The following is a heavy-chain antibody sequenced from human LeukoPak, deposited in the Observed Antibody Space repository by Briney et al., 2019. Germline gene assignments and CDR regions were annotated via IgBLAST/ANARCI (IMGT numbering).Heavy chain of an antibody. V-gene: IGHV3-30*04. CDR2: ISYDARNN. CDR1: GFTLSRSA. J-gene: IGHJ4*02. Sequence: GGCLRLSCAASGFTLSRSAMHWVRQAPGKGLEWVAVISYDARNNYYADSVKGRFTSSRDNSKSTLYLQMNSLRLEDTAVYYCAREIVATIGFDYWGQGTLVTVSS. CDR3: AREIVATIGFDY. D-gene: IGHD5-12*01.